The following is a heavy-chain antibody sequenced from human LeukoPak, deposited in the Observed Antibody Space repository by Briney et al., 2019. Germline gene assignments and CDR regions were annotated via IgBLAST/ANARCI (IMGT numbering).Heavy chain of an antibody. V-gene: IGHV1-18*01. Sequence: ASVKVSCKASGYAFASYGISWVRQAPGQGLEWMGWISAYNGNTNYAQKLQGRVTMTTDTSTSTAYMELSSLRSEDTAIYYCARDVDSSSYYDYWGQGTLVTVSS. CDR1: GYAFASYG. CDR2: ISAYNGNT. J-gene: IGHJ4*02. CDR3: ARDVDSSSYYDY. D-gene: IGHD6-6*01.